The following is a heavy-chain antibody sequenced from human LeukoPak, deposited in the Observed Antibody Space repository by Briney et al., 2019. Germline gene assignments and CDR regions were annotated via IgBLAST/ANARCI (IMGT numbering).Heavy chain of an antibody. V-gene: IGHV3-21*01. CDR2: ISSSSSSYI. D-gene: IGHD6-13*01. CDR1: GFTFSSYS. J-gene: IGHJ4*02. Sequence: GGSLRLSCAASGFTFSSYSMNWVRQAPGKGLEWVSSISSSSSSYIYYADSVKGRFTISRDNAKNSLYLQMNSLRAEDTAVYYCATAPVSSSWTKLPLVYFDYWGQGTLVTVSS. CDR3: ATAPVSSSWTKLPLVYFDY.